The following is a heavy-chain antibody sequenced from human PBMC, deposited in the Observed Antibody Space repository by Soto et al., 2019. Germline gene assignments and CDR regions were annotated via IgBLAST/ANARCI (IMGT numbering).Heavy chain of an antibody. CDR2: IYYSGST. CDR3: ARVVGATGCCGNWFDP. V-gene: IGHV4-31*03. D-gene: IGHD1-26*01. J-gene: IGHJ5*02. CDR1: GGSISSGGYY. Sequence: QVQLQESGPGLVKPSQTLSLTCTVSGGSISSGGYYWSWIRHHPGKGLEWIGYIYYSGSTYYNPSLKSRVTISVDTSKNQFSLKLSSVTAADTAVYYCARVVGATGCCGNWFDPWGQGTLVAVSS.